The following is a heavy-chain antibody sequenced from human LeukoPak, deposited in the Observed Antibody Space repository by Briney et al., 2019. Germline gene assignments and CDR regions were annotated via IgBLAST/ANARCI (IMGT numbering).Heavy chain of an antibody. CDR1: GGSISSYY. CDR3: ARESGDGYCSGGSCYYDY. D-gene: IGHD2-15*01. J-gene: IGHJ4*02. Sequence: SETLSLTCTVSGGSISSYYWSWIRQPPGKGLKWIGYIYYSGSTNYNPSLKSRVTISVDTSKNQFSLKLSSVTAADTAVYYCARESGDGYCSGGSCYYDYWGQGTLVTVSS. V-gene: IGHV4-59*01. CDR2: IYYSGST.